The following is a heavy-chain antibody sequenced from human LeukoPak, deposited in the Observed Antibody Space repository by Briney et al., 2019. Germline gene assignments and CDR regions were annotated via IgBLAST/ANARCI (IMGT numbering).Heavy chain of an antibody. CDR2: ISWNSGSI. D-gene: IGHD4-17*01. CDR1: GFTFDDYA. V-gene: IGHV3-9*01. CDR3: AKDLDYGDEYYFDY. Sequence: PGGSLRLSCAASGFTFDDYAMHWVRRAPGKGLEWASGISWNSGSIGYADSVKGRFTISRDNAKNSLYLQMNSLRAEDTALYYCAKDLDYGDEYYFDYWGQGTLVTVSS. J-gene: IGHJ4*02.